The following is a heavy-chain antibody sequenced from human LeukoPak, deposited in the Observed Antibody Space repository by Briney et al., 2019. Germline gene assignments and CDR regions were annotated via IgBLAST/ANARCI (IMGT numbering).Heavy chain of an antibody. J-gene: IGHJ4*02. V-gene: IGHV4-59*01. Sequence: PSETLSLTCTVSGGSMNSYYWNWIRQPPGKGLEWIGYIFYSGSTNYNPSLKSRVTISVDTTKNQFSLKVSSVTAADTAVYYCARGIMGPTPYFDYWGQGTLVTVSS. CDR2: IFYSGST. CDR1: GGSMNSYY. D-gene: IGHD1-26*01. CDR3: ARGIMGPTPYFDY.